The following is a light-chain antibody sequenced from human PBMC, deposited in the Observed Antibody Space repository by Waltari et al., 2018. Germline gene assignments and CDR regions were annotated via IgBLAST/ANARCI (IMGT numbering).Light chain of an antibody. V-gene: IGKV1-39*01. CDR1: QSVTTY. CDR3: QQTNNTPWT. Sequence: DIQMTQSPSSLSASVGDRVTITCRARQSVTTYLNWYQQTPGKAPKLLIYAASTLQSGVPSRFSGSGSGTDFTLTISSLQPEDFATYFCQQTNNTPWTFGQGTKVEIK. CDR2: AAS. J-gene: IGKJ1*01.